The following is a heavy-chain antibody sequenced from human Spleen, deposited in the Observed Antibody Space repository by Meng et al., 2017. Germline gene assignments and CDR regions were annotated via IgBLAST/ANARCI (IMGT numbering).Heavy chain of an antibody. V-gene: IGHV3-23*01. J-gene: IGHJ4*02. D-gene: IGHD3-10*01. Sequence: GESLKISCAASGFTFNSYAMSWVRQAPGKGLEWVSSISGSGGSTYYADPVKGRFTISRDNSKNTLYLQMNSLRAEDTAAYYCAKDSNYYGSGSHPDYWGQGTLVTVSS. CDR3: AKDSNYYGSGSHPDY. CDR2: ISGSGGST. CDR1: GFTFNSYA.